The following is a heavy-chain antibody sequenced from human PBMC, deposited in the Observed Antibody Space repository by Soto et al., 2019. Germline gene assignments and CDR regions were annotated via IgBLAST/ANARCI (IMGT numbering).Heavy chain of an antibody. CDR2: INSGGTVG. V-gene: IGHV3-23*01. D-gene: IGHD3-16*02. CDR3: AISTGGFGGLFVVPSDY. Sequence: EVQLLESGGGLVQPGGSLRLSCAASGFTYASYAMSWVRQAPGKGLEWVSGINSGGTVGHYAGSVKGRFAISRDNSKNTLSLEMNSLRADDTGLCYCAISTGGFGGLFVVPSDYWGQGTLVTVSS. CDR1: GFTYASYA. J-gene: IGHJ4*02.